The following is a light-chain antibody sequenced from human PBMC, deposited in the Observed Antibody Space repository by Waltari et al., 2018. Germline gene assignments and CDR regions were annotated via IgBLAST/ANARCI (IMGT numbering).Light chain of an antibody. V-gene: IGKV1-39*01. J-gene: IGKJ1*01. CDR1: QSISSY. CDR2: AAS. Sequence: DIQMTQSPSSLSASVGDRGPITCRASQSISSYLNWYQQKPGKAPKLLIYAASSLQSGVPSRFSGSGSGTDFTLTISSLQPEDFATYYCQQSYSTLWTFGQGTKVEIK. CDR3: QQSYSTLWT.